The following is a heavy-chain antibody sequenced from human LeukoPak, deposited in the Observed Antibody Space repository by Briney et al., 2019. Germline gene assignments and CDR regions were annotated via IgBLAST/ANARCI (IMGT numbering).Heavy chain of an antibody. Sequence: SETLSLTCTVSGGSISSYYWSWIRQPAGKGLEWIGRIYTSGSTNYNPSLKSRVIMSVDTSKNQFSLKLSSVTAADTAVYYCARMEISENVWFGELFSLWFDPWGQGTLVTVSS. J-gene: IGHJ5*02. CDR2: IYTSGST. CDR3: ARMEISENVWFGELFSLWFDP. CDR1: GGSISSYY. V-gene: IGHV4-4*07. D-gene: IGHD3-10*01.